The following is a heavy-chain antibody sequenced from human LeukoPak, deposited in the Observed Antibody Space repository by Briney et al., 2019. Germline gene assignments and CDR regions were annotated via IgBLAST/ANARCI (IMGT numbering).Heavy chain of an antibody. V-gene: IGHV4-59*01. D-gene: IGHD2-15*01. Sequence: GSLRLSCAASGFTFSSYGMSWVRQAPGKGLEWIGYIYYSGSTNYNPSLKSRVTISVDTSKNQFSLKLSSVTAADTAVYYCARAYCSGGSCYSGGAEYFQHWGQGTLVTVSS. CDR1: GFTFSSYG. CDR2: IYYSGST. CDR3: ARAYCSGGSCYSGGAEYFQH. J-gene: IGHJ1*01.